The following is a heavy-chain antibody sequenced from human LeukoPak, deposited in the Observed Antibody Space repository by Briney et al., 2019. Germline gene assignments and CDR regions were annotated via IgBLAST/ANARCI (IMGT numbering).Heavy chain of an antibody. CDR3: ARTYDSPGYYSPDYYYMDV. Sequence: SETLSLTCTVSGGSISTYCWSWIRQPAGKGLKWIGHTCTSGSTNYNPSLKSRVTMSVDTSNNEFSLKLNSVTAADTAVYYCARTYDSPGYYSPDYYYMDVWGKGTTVTISS. V-gene: IGHV4-4*07. CDR2: TCTSGST. CDR1: GGSISTYC. D-gene: IGHD3-22*01. J-gene: IGHJ6*03.